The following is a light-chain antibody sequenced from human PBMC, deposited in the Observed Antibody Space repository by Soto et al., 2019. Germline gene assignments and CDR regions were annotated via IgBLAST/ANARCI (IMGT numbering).Light chain of an antibody. J-gene: IGLJ2*01. V-gene: IGLV3-21*04. CDR3: QVWDSSSDHPHVV. CDR1: NIGSKS. Sequence: SYELTQPPSVSVAPGKTARITCGGNNIGSKSVHWYQQKPGQAPVLVIYYDSDRPSGIPERFSGSNSGNTATLTISRVEAGEAADDYCQVWDSSSDHPHVVFGGGTKLTVL. CDR2: YDS.